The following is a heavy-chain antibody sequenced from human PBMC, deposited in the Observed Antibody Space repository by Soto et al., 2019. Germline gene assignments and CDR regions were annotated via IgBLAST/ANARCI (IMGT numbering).Heavy chain of an antibody. CDR2: ISTHNGNT. D-gene: IGHD6-13*01. CDR3: ARDQGHSSSWYKIDY. Sequence: GASVKVSCKASGYTFTSHGISWVRQAPGQGLEWMGWISTHNGNTNYAQKLQDRVTMTTDTSTSTAYMELRSLRSDDTAVYFCARDQGHSSSWYKIDYWGQGTLVTVSS. V-gene: IGHV1-18*01. CDR1: GYTFTSHG. J-gene: IGHJ4*02.